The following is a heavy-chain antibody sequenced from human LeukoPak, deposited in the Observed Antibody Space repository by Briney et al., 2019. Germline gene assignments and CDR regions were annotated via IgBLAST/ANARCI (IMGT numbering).Heavy chain of an antibody. V-gene: IGHV1-2*02. D-gene: IGHD1-26*01. CDR1: GYTFTGYY. J-gene: IGHJ4*02. Sequence: ASVKVSCKAYGYTFTGYYMHWVRQAPGQGLEWMGWINPNSGGTKYAQKFQGGVTMTRDTSISTAYMELSRLRSDDTAVYYCARGLAGVGATWEHFDYWGQGTLVTVSS. CDR3: ARGLAGVGATWEHFDY. CDR2: INPNSGGT.